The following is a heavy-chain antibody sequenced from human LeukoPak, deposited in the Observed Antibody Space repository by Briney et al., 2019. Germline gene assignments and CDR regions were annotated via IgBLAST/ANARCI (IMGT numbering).Heavy chain of an antibody. J-gene: IGHJ4*02. V-gene: IGHV3-11*01. D-gene: IGHD3-16*01. CDR3: ARVRYDYVWGSIDY. Sequence: KAGGSLRLSCAASGFTFSDYYMSWIRQAPGKGLEWVSYISSSGSTIYYADSVKGRFTISRDNAKNSLYLQMNSLRAEDTAVYYCARVRYDYVWGSIDYWGQGTLVTVSS. CDR1: GFTFSDYY. CDR2: ISSSGSTI.